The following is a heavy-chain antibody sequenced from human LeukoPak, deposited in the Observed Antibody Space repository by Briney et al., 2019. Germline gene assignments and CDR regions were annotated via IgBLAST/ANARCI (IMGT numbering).Heavy chain of an antibody. D-gene: IGHD3-3*01. Sequence: ASVKVSCKASGYTFTGYYMHWVRQAPGQGLEWMGWINPNSGGTNFAQKFQGRVTITRNTSISTAYMELSSLRSEDTAVYYCARALVPFWSGSGPLGPWGQGTLVTVSS. CDR1: GYTFTGYY. V-gene: IGHV1-2*02. J-gene: IGHJ5*02. CDR2: INPNSGGT. CDR3: ARALVPFWSGSGPLGP.